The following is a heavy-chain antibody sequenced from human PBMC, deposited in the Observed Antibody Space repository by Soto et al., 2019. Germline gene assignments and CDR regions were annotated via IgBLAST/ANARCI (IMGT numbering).Heavy chain of an antibody. D-gene: IGHD3-3*01. J-gene: IGHJ6*02. V-gene: IGHV1-18*04. CDR1: GYTFTSYG. Sequence: ASVKVSCKASGYTFTSYGISWLRQAPGQGLEWMGWISAYNGNTNYAQKLQGRVTMTTDTSTSTAYMELRSLRSDDTAVYYCARSGRITIFGVVTTSYYYYGMDVWGQGTTVTVSS. CDR3: ARSGRITIFGVVTTSYYYYGMDV. CDR2: ISAYNGNT.